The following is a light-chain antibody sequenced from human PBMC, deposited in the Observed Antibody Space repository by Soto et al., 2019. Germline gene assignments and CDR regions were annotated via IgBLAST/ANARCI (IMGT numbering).Light chain of an antibody. J-gene: IGLJ1*01. CDR3: AAWDDSLNGRYV. Sequence: QSVLTQPPSASGTPAQSVTISCSGSSSNIGSNTVNWYQQLPGTAPKLLIYSNNQRPSGVPDRFSGSKSGTSASLAISGLQSEDEADYYCAAWDDSLNGRYVFGTGTKVPVL. V-gene: IGLV1-44*01. CDR2: SNN. CDR1: SSNIGSNT.